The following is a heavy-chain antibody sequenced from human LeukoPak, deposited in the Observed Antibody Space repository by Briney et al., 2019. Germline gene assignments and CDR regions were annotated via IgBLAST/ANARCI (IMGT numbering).Heavy chain of an antibody. CDR3: VRGMTGSIATAGRY. J-gene: IGHJ4*02. D-gene: IGHD6-6*01. Sequence: ASVKVSCKLSGSTLTEFSIHWVRQAHGKGLEWLGGLDPEDGETILSQKFQDRVALTADTSTSTAYMDMSRLSSEDTAVYVCVRGMTGSIATAGRYWGRGTLVTVSS. V-gene: IGHV1-24*01. CDR2: LDPEDGET. CDR1: GSTLTEFS.